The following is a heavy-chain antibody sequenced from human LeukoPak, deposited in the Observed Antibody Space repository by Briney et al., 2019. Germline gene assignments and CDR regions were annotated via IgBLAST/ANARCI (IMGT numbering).Heavy chain of an antibody. CDR2: ISWNSGSI. CDR1: GFTFDDYA. D-gene: IGHD3-9*01. V-gene: IGHV3-9*01. CDR3: AKDTDYDILTGYFDY. Sequence: PGGSLRLSCAASGFTFDDYAMHWVRQAPGKGLEWVSGISWNSGSIGYADSVKGRFTISRDNAKNSLYLQMNSLRAEDTALYYCAKDTDYDILTGYFDYWGQGTLVTASS. J-gene: IGHJ4*02.